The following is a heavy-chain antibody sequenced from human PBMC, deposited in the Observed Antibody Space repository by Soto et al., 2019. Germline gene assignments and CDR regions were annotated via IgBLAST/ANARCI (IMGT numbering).Heavy chain of an antibody. CDR3: AKGRNKRDNTGGDFDF. D-gene: IGHD3-16*01. J-gene: IGHJ3*01. CDR1: GFTFDDYA. Sequence: GGSLRLSCATSGFTFDDYAMHWVRQAPGKGLEWVSGISWNSGSIGYADSVKGRFTISRDNAKNSLYPQMNSLRAEDTALYYCAKGRNKRDNTGGDFDFWGDGTMV. CDR2: ISWNSGSI. V-gene: IGHV3-9*01.